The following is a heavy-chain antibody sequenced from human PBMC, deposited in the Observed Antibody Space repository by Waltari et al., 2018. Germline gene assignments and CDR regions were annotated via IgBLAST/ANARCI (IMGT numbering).Heavy chain of an antibody. CDR3: SSSSYSSSWYVYFDY. CDR1: GYTLTELS. D-gene: IGHD6-13*01. Sequence: QVQLVQSGAEVKKPGASVKVSCKVSGYTLTELSMHWVRQAPGKGREWMGGFVPKECETIYAQKFQGRVTMTEDTSTDTAYMELSSLRSEDTAVYYCSSSSYSSSWYVYFDYWGQGTLVTVSS. V-gene: IGHV1-24*01. CDR2: FVPKECET. J-gene: IGHJ4*02.